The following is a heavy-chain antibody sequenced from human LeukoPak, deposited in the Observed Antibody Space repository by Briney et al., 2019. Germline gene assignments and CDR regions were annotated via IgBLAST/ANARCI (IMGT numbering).Heavy chain of an antibody. CDR3: ARAAYCSSTSCYDAFYYYMDV. D-gene: IGHD2-2*01. Sequence: PSETLSLTCTVSGGSISSYYWSWIRQPPGKGLEWIGYIYYSGSTNYNPSLKRRVTISVDPSKTQFSLKLSSVTAADTAVYYCARAAYCSSTSCYDAFYYYMDVWGKGTTVTVSS. CDR1: GGSISSYY. J-gene: IGHJ6*03. V-gene: IGHV4-59*01. CDR2: IYYSGST.